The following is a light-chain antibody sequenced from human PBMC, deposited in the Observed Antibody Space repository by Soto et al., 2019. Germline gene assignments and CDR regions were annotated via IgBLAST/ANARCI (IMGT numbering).Light chain of an antibody. CDR3: TSYRRGPLYV. CDR2: DVN. CDR1: STDVGDSTY. J-gene: IGLJ1*01. Sequence: QSSLTQPASVSLSPGQSITVSCTGVSTDVGDSTYVSLYQQHPGKAPRLIIFDVNNRPSGVSPPFSGSKSGNTASLTISGLQAEDEAHYFCTSYRRGPLYVFGNGTKVTVL. V-gene: IGLV2-14*03.